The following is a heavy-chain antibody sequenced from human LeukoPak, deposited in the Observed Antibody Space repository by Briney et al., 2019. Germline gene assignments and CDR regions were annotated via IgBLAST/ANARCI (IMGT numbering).Heavy chain of an antibody. CDR2: ISAYNGNT. Sequence: ASVKVSCKASGYTFTSYGISWVRRAPGQGLEWMGWISAYNGNTNYAQKLQGRVTMTTDTSTSTAYMELRSLRSDDTAVYYCARDGRPFLEWLYTNWFDPWGQGTLVTVSS. CDR3: ARDGRPFLEWLYTNWFDP. J-gene: IGHJ5*02. D-gene: IGHD3-3*01. V-gene: IGHV1-18*01. CDR1: GYTFTSYG.